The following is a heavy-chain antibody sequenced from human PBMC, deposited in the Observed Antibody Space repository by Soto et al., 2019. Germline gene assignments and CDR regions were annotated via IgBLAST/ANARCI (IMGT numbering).Heavy chain of an antibody. D-gene: IGHD2-15*01. V-gene: IGHV1-18*01. CDR3: ARVVGDIVVVVAATPGVGKNWFDP. CDR2: ISAYNGNT. CDR1: GYTFTSYG. J-gene: IGHJ5*02. Sequence: ASVKVSCKASGYTFTSYGISWVRQAPGQGLEWMGWISAYNGNTNYAQKLQSRVTMTTDTSTSTAYMELRSLRSDDTAVYYCARVVGDIVVVVAATPGVGKNWFDPWGQGTLVTVSS.